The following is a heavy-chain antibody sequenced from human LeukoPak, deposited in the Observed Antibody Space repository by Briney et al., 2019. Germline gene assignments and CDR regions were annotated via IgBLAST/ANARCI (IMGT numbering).Heavy chain of an antibody. CDR3: AREYCSGGSCYGMLAFDI. CDR1: GYTLTELS. Sequence: ASVKVSCKVSGYTLTELSMHWVRQAPGKGLEWMGWINTNTGNPTYAQGFTGRFVFSLDTSVSTAYLQISSLKAEDTAVYYCAREYCSGGSCYGMLAFDIWGQGTMVTVSS. V-gene: IGHV7-4-1*02. CDR2: INTNTGNP. J-gene: IGHJ3*02. D-gene: IGHD2-15*01.